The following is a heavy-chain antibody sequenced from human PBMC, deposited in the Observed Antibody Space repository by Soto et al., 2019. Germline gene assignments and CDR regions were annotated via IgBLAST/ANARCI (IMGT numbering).Heavy chain of an antibody. CDR3: AKGINWYDILTGYYSPSYYYGMDV. CDR1: GFTFSSYG. J-gene: IGHJ6*02. D-gene: IGHD3-9*01. CDR2: ISYGGSNK. V-gene: IGHV3-30*18. Sequence: GGSLRLSCAASGFTFSSYGMHWVRQAPGKGLEWVAVISYGGSNKYYADSVKGRFTISRDNSKNTLYLQMNSLRAEDTAVYYCAKGINWYDILTGYYSPSYYYGMDVWGQGTTVTVSS.